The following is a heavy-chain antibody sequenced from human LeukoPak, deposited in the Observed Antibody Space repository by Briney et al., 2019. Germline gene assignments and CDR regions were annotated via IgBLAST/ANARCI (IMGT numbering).Heavy chain of an antibody. CDR3: ARGNGDPPGWSDP. CDR1: GGSISSYY. Sequence: SETLSLTCTVSGGSISSYYWSWIRQPPGKGLEWIGYIYYSGSTNYNPSLKSRVTISVDTSKNQFSLKLSSVTAADTAVYYCARGNGDPPGWSDPWGQGTLVTVSS. V-gene: IGHV4-59*01. D-gene: IGHD4-17*01. J-gene: IGHJ5*02. CDR2: IYYSGST.